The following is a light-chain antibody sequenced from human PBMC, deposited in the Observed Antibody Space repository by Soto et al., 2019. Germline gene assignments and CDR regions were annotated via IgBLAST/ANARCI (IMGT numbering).Light chain of an antibody. CDR2: GAS. Sequence: EIVLTQSTGTLSLSPGERATLSCRASQSVSSSYLAWYQQKPGQAPRLLIYGASSRATGIPDRFSGSGSGTDFTLAISRLQPEDCAGYYCQQYGSSPRTFGQGTKVEIK. CDR3: QQYGSSPRT. CDR1: QSVSSSY. V-gene: IGKV3-20*01. J-gene: IGKJ1*01.